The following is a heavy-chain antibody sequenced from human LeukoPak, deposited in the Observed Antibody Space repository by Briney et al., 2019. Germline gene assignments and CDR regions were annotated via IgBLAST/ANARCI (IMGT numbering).Heavy chain of an antibody. D-gene: IGHD3-10*01. Sequence: SQRMSLAITGTGGALGSCVGSWGRRTPGKRLEWIGYIYYSGSTNYNPSLKSRVTISVDTSKNQFSLKLSSVTAADTAVYYCARVVGSGAWFDPWGQGTLVTVSS. CDR3: ARVVGSGAWFDP. V-gene: IGHV4-59*01. CDR2: IYYSGST. CDR1: GGALGSCV. J-gene: IGHJ5*02.